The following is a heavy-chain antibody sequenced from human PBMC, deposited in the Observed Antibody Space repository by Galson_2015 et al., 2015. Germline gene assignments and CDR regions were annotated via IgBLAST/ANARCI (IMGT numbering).Heavy chain of an antibody. CDR2: ISYDGSNK. V-gene: IGHV3-30-3*01. CDR3: AREPTPSRQQLAADYYYYYGMDV. Sequence: SLRLSCAASGFTFSSYAMHWVRQAPGKGLEWVAVISYDGSNKYYADSVKGRFTISRDNSKNTLYLQMNSLRAEDTAVYYCAREPTPSRQQLAADYYYYYGMDVWGQGTTVTVSS. J-gene: IGHJ6*02. D-gene: IGHD6-13*01. CDR1: GFTFSSYA.